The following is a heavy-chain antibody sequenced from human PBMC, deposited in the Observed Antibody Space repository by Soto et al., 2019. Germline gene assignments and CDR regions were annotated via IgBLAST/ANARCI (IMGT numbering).Heavy chain of an antibody. CDR2: ISGSGGST. CDR1: GFTFSSYA. J-gene: IGHJ6*02. V-gene: IGHV3-23*01. Sequence: GGSLRLSCAASGFTFSSYAMSWVRQAPGKGLEWVSAISGSGGSTYYADSVKGRFTISRDNSKNTLYLQMNSLRDEGTAVYFCARDNLMGRQQSYHYYDMDVWGQGTTVTVSS. CDR3: ARDNLMGRQQSYHYYDMDV. D-gene: IGHD1-26*01.